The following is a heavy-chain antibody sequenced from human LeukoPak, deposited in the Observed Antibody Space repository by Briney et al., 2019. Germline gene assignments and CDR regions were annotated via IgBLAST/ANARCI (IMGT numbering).Heavy chain of an antibody. CDR1: GYTFTSYD. V-gene: IGHV1-18*04. Sequence: ASVKVSCKASGYTFTSYDITWVRQAPGQGLEWMGWISAYNGNTNYAQKLQGRVTMTTDTSTSTAYMELRSLRSDDTAVYYCARLRQQLVPDCWGQGTLVTVSS. J-gene: IGHJ4*02. CDR3: ARLRQQLVPDC. CDR2: ISAYNGNT. D-gene: IGHD6-13*01.